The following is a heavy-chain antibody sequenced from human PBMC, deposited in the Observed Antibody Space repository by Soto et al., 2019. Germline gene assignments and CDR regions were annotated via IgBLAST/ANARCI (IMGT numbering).Heavy chain of an antibody. V-gene: IGHV4-59*01. J-gene: IGHJ6*02. D-gene: IGHD2-15*01. CDR1: GGSISSYY. CDR3: AKDRIRAAKGYYYGMDV. CDR2: IYYSGST. Sequence: LSLTCTVSGGSISSYYWSWIRQPPGKGLEWIGYIYYSGSTNYNPSLKSRVTISVDTSKNQFSLKLSSVTAADTAVYYCAKDRIRAAKGYYYGMDVWGQGTTVTVS.